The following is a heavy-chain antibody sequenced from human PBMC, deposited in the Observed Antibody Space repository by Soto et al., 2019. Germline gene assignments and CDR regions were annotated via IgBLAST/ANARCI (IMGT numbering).Heavy chain of an antibody. V-gene: IGHV1-69*01. CDR1: GGTFSRYA. Sequence: QVQLVQSGAEVKKPGSSVKVSCKTSGGTFSRYAINWVRQAPGQGLEWMGGIIPIFGTPNYAQKFQGRVTITADESTRTAYMELSSLRSEDTAVYYCAKRTGSSFREPWYFDLWGRGTLVTVSS. J-gene: IGHJ2*01. CDR2: IIPIFGTP. CDR3: AKRTGSSFREPWYFDL. D-gene: IGHD6-13*01.